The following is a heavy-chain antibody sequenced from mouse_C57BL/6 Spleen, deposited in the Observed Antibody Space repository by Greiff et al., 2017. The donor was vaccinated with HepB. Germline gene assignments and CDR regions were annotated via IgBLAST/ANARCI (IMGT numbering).Heavy chain of an antibody. CDR3: AKNYDYDHYAMDY. D-gene: IGHD2-4*01. V-gene: IGHV2-4*01. J-gene: IGHJ4*01. CDR2: IWSGGST. Sequence: QVQLKQSGPGLVQPSQSLSITCTVSGFSLTSYGVHWVRQPPGKGLEWLGVIWSGGSTDYNAAFISRLSISKYNSKSQVFFKMNSLQADDTAIYYCAKNYDYDHYAMDYWGQGTSVTVSS. CDR1: GFSLTSYG.